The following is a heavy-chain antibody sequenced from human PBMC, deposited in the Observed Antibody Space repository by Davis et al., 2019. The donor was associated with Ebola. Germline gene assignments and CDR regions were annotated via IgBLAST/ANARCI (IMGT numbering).Heavy chain of an antibody. CDR1: GFTFSSYW. CDR3: TSRRDGGNSNY. CDR2: IRSKANSYAT. J-gene: IGHJ4*02. Sequence: GGSLRLSCAASGFTFSSYWMSWVRQASGKGLEWVGRIRSKANSYATAYAASVKGRFTISRDDSKNTAYLQMNSLKTEDTAVYYCTSRRDGGNSNYWGQGTLVTVSS. V-gene: IGHV3-73*01. D-gene: IGHD4-23*01.